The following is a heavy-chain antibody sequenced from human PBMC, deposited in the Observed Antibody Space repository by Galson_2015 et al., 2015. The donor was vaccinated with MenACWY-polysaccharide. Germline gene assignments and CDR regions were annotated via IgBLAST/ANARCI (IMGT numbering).Heavy chain of an antibody. CDR1: RYNFSSYD. D-gene: IGHD2-21*01. J-gene: IGHJ4*02. V-gene: IGHV1-8*01. CDR3: TRIIARKHTFVDS. Sequence: SVKVSCKASRYNFSSYDINWVRQAGGQGLEWMGWMNPNSGNTGYAQRFQGSVAMTRDTAPSTAYMELRMLRYDDTAVYYCTRIIARKHTFVDSWGQGTLVSVS. CDR2: MNPNSGNT.